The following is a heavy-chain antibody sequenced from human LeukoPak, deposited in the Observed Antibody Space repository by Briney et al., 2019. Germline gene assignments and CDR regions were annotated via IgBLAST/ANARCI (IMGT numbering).Heavy chain of an antibody. CDR1: GGSVSSPNSY. V-gene: IGHV4-61*01. Sequence: PSETLSLTCIVSGGSVSSPNSYWSWIRQPPGKGLEWIGNVYYIGTTSYNSSLQSRVTISIDTSKNQFSLEVTSVTAADTAVYYCARNTSSSPWFDPWGQGILVTVSS. D-gene: IGHD6-6*01. CDR3: ARNTSSSPWFDP. CDR2: VYYIGTT. J-gene: IGHJ5*02.